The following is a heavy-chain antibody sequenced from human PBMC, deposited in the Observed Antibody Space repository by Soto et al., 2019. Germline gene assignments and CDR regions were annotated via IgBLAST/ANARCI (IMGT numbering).Heavy chain of an antibody. D-gene: IGHD2-15*01. Sequence: GASVKVSCKASGYTFTSYDINWVRQATGQGLEWMGWMNPNSGNTGYAQKFQGRVTMTRNTSISTAYMELSSLRSEDTAVYYCARGLDYVRYCSGGSCSAIQLWFDPWGQGTLVTVSS. CDR2: MNPNSGNT. CDR3: ARGLDYVRYCSGGSCSAIQLWFDP. V-gene: IGHV1-8*01. J-gene: IGHJ5*02. CDR1: GYTFTSYD.